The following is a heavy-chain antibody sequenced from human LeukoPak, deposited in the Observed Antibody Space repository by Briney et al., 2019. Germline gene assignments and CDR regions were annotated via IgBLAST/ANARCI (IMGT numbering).Heavy chain of an antibody. D-gene: IGHD4-23*01. CDR2: INHSGST. V-gene: IGHV4-34*01. J-gene: IGHJ4*02. CDR1: GGSFSGYY. Sequence: PSETLSLTCAVYGGSFSGYYWSWIRQPPGKGLEWIGEINHSGSTNYNPSLKSRVTISVDTSKNQFSLKLSSVTAADTAVYYCASAVVETLYFDYWGQGTLVTVSS. CDR3: ASAVVETLYFDY.